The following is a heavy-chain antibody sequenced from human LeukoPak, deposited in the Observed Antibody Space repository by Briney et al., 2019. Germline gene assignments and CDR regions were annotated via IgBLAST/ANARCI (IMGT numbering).Heavy chain of an antibody. Sequence: GGSLRLSCAASGFDFGSYAMTWVRQAPGGGLEWVSTLSGGGVNTFYADSVEGRFTISRDNSKNTLYLQMNSLRAEDTAVYYCAKSQLLNSNYWRDAFDFWGQGTMVTVSS. V-gene: IGHV3-23*01. CDR1: GFDFGSYA. CDR3: AKSQLLNSNYWRDAFDF. D-gene: IGHD2/OR15-2a*01. J-gene: IGHJ3*01. CDR2: LSGGGVNT.